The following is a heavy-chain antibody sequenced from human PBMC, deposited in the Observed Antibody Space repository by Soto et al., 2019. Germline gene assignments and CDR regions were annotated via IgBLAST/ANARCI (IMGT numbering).Heavy chain of an antibody. V-gene: IGHV1-18*01. CDR1: GYTFSNYG. Sequence: ASVTVSCKTSGYTFSNYGITWVRPATGQPLEWLGWISLYSDGTNYAQKFQGRVSMTTDTSTTTAYMELRSLRSDDTAVYYCARVVPGAEAWFGPWGQGTLVTVSS. CDR2: ISLYSDGT. CDR3: ARVVPGAEAWFGP. D-gene: IGHD2-2*01. J-gene: IGHJ5*02.